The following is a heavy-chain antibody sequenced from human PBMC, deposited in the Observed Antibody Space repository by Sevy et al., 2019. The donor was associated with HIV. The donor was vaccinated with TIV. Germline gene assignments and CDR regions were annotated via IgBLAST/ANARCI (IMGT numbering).Heavy chain of an antibody. CDR3: ARGVGLDC. CDR2: IRPDGSDK. D-gene: IGHD1-26*01. CDR1: GFTFSPYW. Sequence: GGSPRLSCAASGFTFSPYWMTWVRQAPGKGLEWVANIRPDGSDKYYVDSVKGRFTISRDNAKNSLYLQMNSLRADDTAMYYCARGVGLDCWGQGAWSPSPQ. V-gene: IGHV3-7*01. J-gene: IGHJ4*02.